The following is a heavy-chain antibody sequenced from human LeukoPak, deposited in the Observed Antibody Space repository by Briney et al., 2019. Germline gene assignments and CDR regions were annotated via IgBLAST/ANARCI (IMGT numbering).Heavy chain of an antibody. CDR2: TYYNFKWYT. Sequence: SQTLSLTCAISGDSVSTASNAWYWIRQSPSRGLEWLGRTYYNFKWYTDYAVSVSGRTTINPDTSRNQLSLQLSFVTPEDTAVYYCARRLTQYDCFDPWGQGILVTVCS. D-gene: IGHD2-2*01. J-gene: IGHJ5*02. CDR1: GDSVSTASNA. V-gene: IGHV6-1*01. CDR3: ARRLTQYDCFDP.